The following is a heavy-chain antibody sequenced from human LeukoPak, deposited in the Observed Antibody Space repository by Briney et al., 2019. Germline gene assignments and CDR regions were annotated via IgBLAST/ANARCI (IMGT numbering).Heavy chain of an antibody. J-gene: IGHJ6*03. CDR2: ISSSSSTI. Sequence: GGSLRLSCAASGLTFSSYSMNWVRQAPGKGLEWVSYISSSSSTIYYADSVKGRFTISRDNAKNSLYLQMNSLRDEDTAVYYCAREAQQLVDLYYYYYYMDVWGKGTTVTVSS. CDR3: AREAQQLVDLYYYYYYMDV. CDR1: GLTFSSYS. V-gene: IGHV3-48*02. D-gene: IGHD6-13*01.